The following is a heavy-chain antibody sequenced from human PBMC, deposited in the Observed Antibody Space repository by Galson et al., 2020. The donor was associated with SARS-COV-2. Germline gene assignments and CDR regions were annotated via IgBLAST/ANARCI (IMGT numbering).Heavy chain of an antibody. CDR2: IYYSGST. CDR1: GGSISSSSYY. Sequence: SETLSLTCTVSGGSISSSSYYWGWIRQPPGKGLEWIGSIYYSGSTYYNPSLQSRVTISVDTSKNQFSLKLSSVTAADTAVYYGARQCIYCSGGSCYSGWFDPWGQGTLVTVSS. J-gene: IGHJ5*02. D-gene: IGHD2-15*01. V-gene: IGHV4-39*01. CDR3: ARQCIYCSGGSCYSGWFDP.